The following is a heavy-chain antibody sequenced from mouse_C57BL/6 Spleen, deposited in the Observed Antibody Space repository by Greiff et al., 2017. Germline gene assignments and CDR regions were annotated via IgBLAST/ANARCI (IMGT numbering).Heavy chain of an antibody. V-gene: IGHV5-12*01. CDR3: ARHGSSGWFAY. J-gene: IGHJ3*01. CDR1: GFTFSDYY. CDR2: ISNGGGST. D-gene: IGHD3-2*02. Sequence: EVKLQESGGGLVQPGGSLKLSCAASGFTFSDYYMYWVRQTPEKRLEWVAYISNGGGSTYYPDTVKGRFTISRDNAKNTLYLQMSRLKSEDTAMYYCARHGSSGWFAYWGQGTLVTVSA.